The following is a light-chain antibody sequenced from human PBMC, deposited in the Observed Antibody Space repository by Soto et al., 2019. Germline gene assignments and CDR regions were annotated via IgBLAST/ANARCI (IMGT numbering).Light chain of an antibody. CDR1: QSISSY. V-gene: IGKV1-39*01. Sequence: DIQMTQSPSSLSASVGDRVTITCRASQSISSYLNWYQQKPGNAPKLLIYAASNLQSGVPSRFSGSRSGTDFPLTISSLQPEDFATYYCQQSYSTPYTFGQGTKVEIK. J-gene: IGKJ2*01. CDR3: QQSYSTPYT. CDR2: AAS.